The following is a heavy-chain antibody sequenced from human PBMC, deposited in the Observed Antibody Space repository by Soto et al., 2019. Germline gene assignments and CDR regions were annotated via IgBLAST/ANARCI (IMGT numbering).Heavy chain of an antibody. CDR3: ANIPSTPAAGTNFYFDY. J-gene: IGHJ4*02. Sequence: PGGSLRLSCAASGFTFSSYAMHWVRQAPGKGLEWVAVISYDGSNKYYADSVKGRFTISRDNSKNTLYLQMNSLRAEDTAVYYCANIPSTPAAGTNFYFDYWGQGTLVTVSS. D-gene: IGHD6-13*01. V-gene: IGHV3-30-3*01. CDR1: GFTFSSYA. CDR2: ISYDGSNK.